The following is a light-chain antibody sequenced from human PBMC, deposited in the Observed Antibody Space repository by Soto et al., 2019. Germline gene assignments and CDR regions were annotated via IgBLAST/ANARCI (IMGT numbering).Light chain of an antibody. V-gene: IGLV2-23*01. J-gene: IGLJ3*02. CDR1: SSDVGSYHL. CDR3: CSYAGSGTVV. Sequence: QSALTQPASVSGSPEQSITISCTGTSSDVGSYHLVSWYQQHPGKAPKVMIYEATKRPAGVSNRFSGSKSGNTASLTISGLQAEDEAEYYCCSYAGSGTVVFGGVTKLTVL. CDR2: EAT.